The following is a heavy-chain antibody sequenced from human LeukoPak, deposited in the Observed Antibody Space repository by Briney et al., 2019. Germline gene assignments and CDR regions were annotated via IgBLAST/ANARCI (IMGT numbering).Heavy chain of an antibody. J-gene: IGHJ4*02. Sequence: ASGKVSCKASGYTFTSYDINWVRQATGQGLEWMGWMNPNSGNTGYAQKFQGRVTITRNTSISTAYMELSSLRSEDTAVYYCARDQVGAARFDSWGQGTLVTVSP. CDR3: ARDQVGAARFDS. CDR2: MNPNSGNT. V-gene: IGHV1-8*03. CDR1: GYTFTSYD. D-gene: IGHD2-15*01.